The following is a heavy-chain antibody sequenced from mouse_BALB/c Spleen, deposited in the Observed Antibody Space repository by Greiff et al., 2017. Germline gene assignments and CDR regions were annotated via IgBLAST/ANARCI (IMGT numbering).Heavy chain of an antibody. J-gene: IGHJ3*01. D-gene: IGHD2-1*01. V-gene: IGHV2-9*02. CDR3: ARGYGNYDWFAY. CDR2: IWAGGST. Sequence: QVQLKESGPGLVAPSQSLSITCTVSGFSLTSYGVHWVRQPPGKGLEWLGVIWAGGSTNYNSALMSRLSISKDNSKSQVFLKMNSLQTDDTAMYYCARGYGNYDWFAYWGQGTLVTVSA. CDR1: GFSLTSYG.